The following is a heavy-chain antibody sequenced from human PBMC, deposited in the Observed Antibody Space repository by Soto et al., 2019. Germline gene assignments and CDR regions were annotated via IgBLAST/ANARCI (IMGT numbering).Heavy chain of an antibody. V-gene: IGHV4-61*01. CDR3: ARVPYCGGDCYSAPLYYFDY. Sequence: QVQLQESGPGLVKPSETLSLTCTVSGGSVSSGSYYWSWIRQPPGKGLEWIGYIYYSGSTNYNPSLKSRVTISVDTSKNQFSLELSSVTAADTAVYYCARVPYCGGDCYSAPLYYFDYWGQGTLVTVSS. D-gene: IGHD2-21*02. CDR2: IYYSGST. J-gene: IGHJ4*02. CDR1: GGSVSSGSYY.